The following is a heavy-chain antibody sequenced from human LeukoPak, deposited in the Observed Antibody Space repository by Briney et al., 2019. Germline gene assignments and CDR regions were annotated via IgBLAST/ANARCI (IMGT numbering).Heavy chain of an antibody. CDR3: ARLLPSKDYSNYFDY. Sequence: GASVKVSCKASGYTFTTYYMHWVRQAPGQGLEWMGWTNPNSGGTNYAQKFQGRVTMTRDTSISTAYMELSRLRSDDTAVYYCARLLPSKDYSNYFDYWGQGTLVTVSS. J-gene: IGHJ4*02. CDR1: GYTFTTYY. D-gene: IGHD4-11*01. V-gene: IGHV1-2*02. CDR2: TNPNSGGT.